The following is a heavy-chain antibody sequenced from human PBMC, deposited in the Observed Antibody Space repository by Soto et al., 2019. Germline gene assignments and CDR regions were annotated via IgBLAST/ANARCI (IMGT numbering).Heavy chain of an antibody. CDR2: ISHSGEST. D-gene: IGHD6-19*01. Sequence: EVQLLESGGGLAQPGGSLRLSCAASGFTFSGYTMAWVRQAPGKGLEWVSTISHSGESTYYAGSVKGRFTISRDNSKNTLYLQMNSLRGEDTAVYFCSKDGWENWGQGTLVTVAS. CDR1: GFTFSGYT. V-gene: IGHV3-23*01. CDR3: SKDGWEN. J-gene: IGHJ4*02.